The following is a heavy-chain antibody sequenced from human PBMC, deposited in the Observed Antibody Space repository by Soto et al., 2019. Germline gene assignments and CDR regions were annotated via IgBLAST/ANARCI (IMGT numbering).Heavy chain of an antibody. V-gene: IGHV1-69*01. J-gene: IGHJ4*02. D-gene: IGHD1-26*01. Sequence: QVQLVQSGAVVKKPGSSMKVSCKASGGTFSSYSINWVRQAPGQGLEWMGEIIPIFGTANYAQKFQGRVTITADESTSTAYMELSSLRSEDTAVYYCARDGGRHSGGIDYWGQGTLVTVSS. CDR2: IIPIFGTA. CDR1: GGTFSSYS. CDR3: ARDGGRHSGGIDY.